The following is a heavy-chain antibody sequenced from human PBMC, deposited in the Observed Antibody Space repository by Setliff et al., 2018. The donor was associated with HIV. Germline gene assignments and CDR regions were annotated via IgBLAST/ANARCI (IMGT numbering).Heavy chain of an antibody. CDR2: INHSGNT. V-gene: IGHV4-34*01. CDR3: ARGLGHYGSGSSLPLGY. Sequence: SETLSLTCDVYGGSFSGFYWTWIRQPPGKGLEWTGEINHSGNTNYNPSPNSRVLISVDTSKNQFSLKMLSVTAADTAVYYCARGLGHYGSGSSLPLGYWGQGTLVTVSS. CDR1: GGSFSGFY. D-gene: IGHD3-10*01. J-gene: IGHJ4*02.